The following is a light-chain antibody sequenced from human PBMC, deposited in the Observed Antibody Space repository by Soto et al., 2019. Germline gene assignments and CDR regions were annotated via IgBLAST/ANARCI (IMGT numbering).Light chain of an antibody. V-gene: IGKV3-20*01. Sequence: EIVLTQSPGTLSLSPGERATLSCRASQSVSSSYLAWYQQKPGQAPRLLIYGASSRATGSPDRFSGSGSGTDVTITISRLEPEDFAVYYCQQYGNSPRVTFGGGTKVEIK. J-gene: IGKJ4*01. CDR2: GAS. CDR3: QQYGNSPRVT. CDR1: QSVSSSY.